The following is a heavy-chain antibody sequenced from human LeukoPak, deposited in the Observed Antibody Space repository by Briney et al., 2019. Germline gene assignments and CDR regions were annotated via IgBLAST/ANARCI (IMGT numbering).Heavy chain of an antibody. V-gene: IGHV3-23*01. CDR3: ARKGGIAAAGYFDY. CDR1: GFTFNTYA. Sequence: GGSLRLSCVASGFTFNTYAMSWVRQAPGKGLEWVSVIGGRSNFTYYADSVKGRFTISRDKSKNTIYLQMNSLRAEDTAVYYCARKGGIAAAGYFDYWGQGTLVTVSS. D-gene: IGHD6-13*01. J-gene: IGHJ4*02. CDR2: IGGRSNFT.